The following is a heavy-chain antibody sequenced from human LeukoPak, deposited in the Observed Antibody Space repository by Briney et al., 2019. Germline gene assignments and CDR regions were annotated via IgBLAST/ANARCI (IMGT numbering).Heavy chain of an antibody. Sequence: GGSLRLSCAASGFTFSDYYMSWIRQAPGKGLEWVSYISSSSSYTDYADSVKGRFTSSRDNAKNSLNLQMNSLRAEDTAVYYCARDSGYSGYSDYWGQGTLVTVSS. J-gene: IGHJ4*02. CDR3: ARDSGYSGYSDY. CDR1: GFTFSDYY. V-gene: IGHV3-11*05. CDR2: ISSSSSYT. D-gene: IGHD5-12*01.